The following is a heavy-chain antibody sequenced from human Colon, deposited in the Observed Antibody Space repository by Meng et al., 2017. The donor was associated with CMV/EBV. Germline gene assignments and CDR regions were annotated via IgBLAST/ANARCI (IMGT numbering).Heavy chain of an antibody. CDR1: GFTFSHYS. D-gene: IGHD2-8*02. CDR3: ARASIPDTGMGLDN. Sequence: GGSLRLSCSASGFTFSHYSMNWVRQAPGKGLEWISYISSSTYTTYYVDSVKGRFTISRDNAKNTIYLQMNSLGADDTAVYYCARASIPDTGMGLDNWGQGVLVTVSS. V-gene: IGHV3-48*04. J-gene: IGHJ4*02. CDR2: ISSSTYTT.